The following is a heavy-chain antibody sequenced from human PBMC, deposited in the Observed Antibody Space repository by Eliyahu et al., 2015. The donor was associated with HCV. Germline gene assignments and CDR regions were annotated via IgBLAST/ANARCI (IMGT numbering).Heavy chain of an antibody. CDR1: GGSIXSSNW. V-gene: IGHV4-4*02. J-gene: IGHJ4*02. CDR2: IYHSGST. D-gene: IGHD3-16*02. Sequence: QVQLQESGPGXVKPSGXLSLTCAVSGGSIXSSNWWSWVRXPPGKGLXWIGEIYHSGSTNYNPSLKSRVTISVDKSKNQFSLKLSSVTAADTAVYYCARQTFGGVIATYYFDYWGQGTLVTVSS. CDR3: ARQTFGGVIATYYFDY.